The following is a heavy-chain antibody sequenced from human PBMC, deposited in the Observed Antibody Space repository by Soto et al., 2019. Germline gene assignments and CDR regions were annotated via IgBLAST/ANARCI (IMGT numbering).Heavy chain of an antibody. J-gene: IGHJ4*02. CDR3: TTVMSIAALEY. D-gene: IGHD6-6*01. CDR1: GYTLTELS. CDR2: FGPEDGQT. V-gene: IGHV1-24*01. Sequence: ASVKVSCKVFGYTLTELSMHWVRQAPGKGLDWIGGFGPEDGQTIYAQKFQGRVTMTEDTSTDTADMELSSLRSEDTAVYYCTTVMSIAALEYWGQGTLVTVSS.